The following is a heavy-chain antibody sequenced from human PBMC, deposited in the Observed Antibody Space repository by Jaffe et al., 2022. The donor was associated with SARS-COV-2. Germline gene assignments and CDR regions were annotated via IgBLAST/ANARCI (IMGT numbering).Heavy chain of an antibody. V-gene: IGHV4-34*01. J-gene: IGHJ3*02. CDR3: ARGSKRLAARGVILHAFDI. CDR1: GGSFSGYY. CDR2: INHSGST. Sequence: QVQLQQWGAGLLKPSETLSLTCAVYGGSFSGYYWSWIRQPPGKGLEWIGEINHSGSTNYNPSLKSRVTISVDTSKNQFSLKLSSVTAADTAVYYCARGSKRLAARGVILHAFDIWGQGTMVTVSS. D-gene: IGHD3-10*01.